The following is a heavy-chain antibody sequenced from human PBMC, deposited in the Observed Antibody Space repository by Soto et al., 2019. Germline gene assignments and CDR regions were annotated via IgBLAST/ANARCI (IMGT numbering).Heavy chain of an antibody. D-gene: IGHD2-2*01. V-gene: IGHV3-30-3*01. CDR2: ISYDGSNK. CDR1: GFTFSSYA. Sequence: GGSLRLSCAASGFTFSSYAMHWVRQAPGKGLEWVAVISYDGSNKYYADSVKGRFTISRDNSKNTLYLQMNSLRAEDTAVYYCARDGNIVVTRGMDVWGQGTTVTVSS. J-gene: IGHJ6*02. CDR3: ARDGNIVVTRGMDV.